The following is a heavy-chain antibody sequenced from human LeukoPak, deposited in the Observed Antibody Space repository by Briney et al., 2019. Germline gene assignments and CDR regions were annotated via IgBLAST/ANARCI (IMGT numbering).Heavy chain of an antibody. CDR2: INPSGGST. CDR1: GYTFTSYY. D-gene: IGHD4-17*01. CDR3: ARAGVGYGDHNWFDP. V-gene: IGHV1-46*01. Sequence: ASVKVSCKASGYTFTSYYMHWVRQAPGQGLEWMGIINPSGGSTSYAQKFQGRVTMTRDTSTSTVYMELSSLRSEDTAVYYRARAGVGYGDHNWFDPWGQGTLVTVSS. J-gene: IGHJ5*02.